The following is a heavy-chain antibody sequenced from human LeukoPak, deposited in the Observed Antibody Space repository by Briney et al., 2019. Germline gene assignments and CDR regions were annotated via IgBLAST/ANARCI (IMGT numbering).Heavy chain of an antibody. V-gene: IGHV7-4-1*02. Sequence: ASVTVSCKASGYTFTSYAMNWVRQVPGQGLEWMGWINTNTGSTTYAQAFTGRFVFSLDTSASTAYMQISSLRTEATAVYYCACYDCGDYGGQGTLVTVSS. CDR2: INTNTGST. D-gene: IGHD2-2*01. CDR3: ACYDCGDY. J-gene: IGHJ4*02. CDR1: GYTFTSYA.